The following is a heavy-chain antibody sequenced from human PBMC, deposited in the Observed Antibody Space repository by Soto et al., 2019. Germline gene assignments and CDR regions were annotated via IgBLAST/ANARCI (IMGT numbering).Heavy chain of an antibody. J-gene: IGHJ6*02. Sequence: PSETLSLTCTVSGDSISSDYYHWTWIRQSPGKGLEWIGYIHHSGSILYNPSLKSRVTISVDTSKNQFSLHLTSVTAADTAVYFWAREDDGGDSLDVWGQGTTVTVSS. CDR3: AREDDGGDSLDV. D-gene: IGHD2-21*02. CDR1: GDSISSDYYH. CDR2: IHHSGSI. V-gene: IGHV4-30-4*08.